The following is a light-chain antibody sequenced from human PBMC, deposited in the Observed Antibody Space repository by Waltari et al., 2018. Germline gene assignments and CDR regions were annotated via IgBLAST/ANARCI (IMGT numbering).Light chain of an antibody. CDR3: QQYSRPVWT. V-gene: IGKV1-5*03. CDR1: QTINSW. CDR2: KSS. Sequence: DIQMTQSPSTLSASIGDRVTITCRASQTINSWLAWYQQKPGKAPNLLIYKSSTLESGVPSRFSGSGSGTEFTLIISSLQADDFATYYCQQYSRPVWTFGQGTRVEIK. J-gene: IGKJ1*01.